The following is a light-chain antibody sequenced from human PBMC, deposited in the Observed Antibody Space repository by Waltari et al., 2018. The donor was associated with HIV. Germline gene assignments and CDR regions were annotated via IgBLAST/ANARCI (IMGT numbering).Light chain of an antibody. J-gene: IGLJ2*01. V-gene: IGLV1-44*01. CDR3: AAWDDSLKGVV. CDR1: SSNIGRSP. Sequence: QSVLTQPPSASGTPGQRVTISCSGSSSNIGRSPVNWYQQLPGTAPKLLMYINYQRPSGGPDRFSGSKSGTSASLAISGLQSEDGADYFCAAWDDSLKGVVFGGGTKLTVL. CDR2: INY.